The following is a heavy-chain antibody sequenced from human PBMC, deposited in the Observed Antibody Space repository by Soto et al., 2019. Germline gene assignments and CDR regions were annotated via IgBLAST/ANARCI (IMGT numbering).Heavy chain of an antibody. CDR2: IYYSGST. CDR3: ARVGSSGWLAGRAFDT. Sequence: SETLSLTCTVSGGSISSSSYYWGWIRQPPGRGLEWIGSIYYSGSTYYNPSLKSRVTISVDTSKNQFSLKLSSVTAADTAVYYCARVGSSGWLAGRAFDTCGQGTMVTVSS. J-gene: IGHJ3*02. V-gene: IGHV4-39*01. CDR1: GGSISSSSYY. D-gene: IGHD6-19*01.